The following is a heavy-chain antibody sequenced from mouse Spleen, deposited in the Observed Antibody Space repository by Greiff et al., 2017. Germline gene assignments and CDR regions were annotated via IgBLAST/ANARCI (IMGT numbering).Heavy chain of an antibody. V-gene: IGHV1-50*01. J-gene: IGHJ1*03. CDR3: ARYDGYYFPWYFDV. CDR2: IDPSDSYT. Sequence: QVQLQQPGAELVKPGASVKLSCKASGYTFTSYWMQWVKQRPGQGLEWIGEIDPSDSYTNYNQKFKGKATLTVDTSSSTAYMQLSSLTSEDSAVYYCARYDGYYFPWYFDVWGTGTTVTVSS. CDR1: GYTFTSYW. D-gene: IGHD2-3*01.